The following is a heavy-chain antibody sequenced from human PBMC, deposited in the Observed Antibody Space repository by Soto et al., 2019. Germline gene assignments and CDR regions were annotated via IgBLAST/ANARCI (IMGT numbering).Heavy chain of an antibody. Sequence: QVQLQQWGAGLLKPSETLSLTCAVYGGSFSGYYWCWIRQPQGPGLEWIGEINHSGSTNYNPSLNCRITRSVETSKNQVSQMLSSGAAADTAVYYCARGACTGCGPNGYWGQGTLVT. V-gene: IGHV4-34*01. CDR3: ARGACTGCGPNGY. CDR1: GGSFSGYY. J-gene: IGHJ4*02. CDR2: INHSGST. D-gene: IGHD2-2*01.